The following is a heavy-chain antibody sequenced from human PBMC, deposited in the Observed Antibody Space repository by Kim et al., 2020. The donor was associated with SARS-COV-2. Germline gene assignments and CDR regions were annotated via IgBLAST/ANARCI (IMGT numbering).Heavy chain of an antibody. J-gene: IGHJ4*02. V-gene: IGHV1-3*01. CDR2: INAGNGNT. D-gene: IGHD6-19*01. Sequence: ASVKVSCKASGYTFTSYAMHWVRQAPGQRLEWMGWINAGNGNTKYSQKFQGRVTITRDTSASTAYMELSSLRSEDTAVYYCAEQWLTSTYFDYWGQGTLVTVSS. CDR3: AEQWLTSTYFDY. CDR1: GYTFTSYA.